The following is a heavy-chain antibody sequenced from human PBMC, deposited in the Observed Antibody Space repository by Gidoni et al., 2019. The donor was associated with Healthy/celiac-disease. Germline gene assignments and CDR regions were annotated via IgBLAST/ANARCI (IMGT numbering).Heavy chain of an antibody. CDR1: SISSGGYY. CDR3: ARGIGSYGY. D-gene: IGHD1-26*01. V-gene: IGHV4-31*02. J-gene: IGHJ4*02. CDR2: IYYSGST. Sequence: SISSGGYYWSWIRQHPGKGLEWIGYIYYSGSTYYNPSLKSRVTISVDTSKNQFSLKLSSVTAAYTAVYYCARGIGSYGYWGQGTLVTVSS.